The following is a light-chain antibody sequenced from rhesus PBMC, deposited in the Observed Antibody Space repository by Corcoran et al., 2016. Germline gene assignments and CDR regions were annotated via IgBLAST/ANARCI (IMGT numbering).Light chain of an antibody. CDR1: QSLLDSDGYTC. CDR3: MQSIAFPLT. Sequence: DIVMTQTPLSLPVTPGEPASISCRSSQSLLDSDGYTCLDWYLPKPGQSPQLLIYGVSNRVSAGPYRCSGSGSGTDFTLKISRVEAEDVWVYYCMQSIAFPLTFGGGTKVEIK. V-gene: IGKV2-90*01. J-gene: IGKJ4*01. CDR2: GVS.